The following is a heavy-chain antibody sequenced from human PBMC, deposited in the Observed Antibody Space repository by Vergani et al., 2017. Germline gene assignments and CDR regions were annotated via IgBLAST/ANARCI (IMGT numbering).Heavy chain of an antibody. CDR2: ISPYNGNT. J-gene: IGHJ5*02. Sequence: QVQLVQSGAEVKKPGASVKVSCKASGYTFTSYGISWVRQAPGQGLEWMGWISPYNGNTNYAQKLQGRVTMTTYTSTSTAYMELRSLRSDDTAVYYCARGGRYCSSTSCSNAATNQFDPWGQGTLVTVSS. D-gene: IGHD2-2*01. V-gene: IGHV1-18*01. CDR3: ARGGRYCSSTSCSNAATNQFDP. CDR1: GYTFTSYG.